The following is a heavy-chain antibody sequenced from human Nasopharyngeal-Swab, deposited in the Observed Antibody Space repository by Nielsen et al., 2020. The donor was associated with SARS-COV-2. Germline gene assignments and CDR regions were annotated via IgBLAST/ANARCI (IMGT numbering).Heavy chain of an antibody. J-gene: IGHJ4*02. CDR1: GGTFSSYA. D-gene: IGHD1-20*01. V-gene: IGHV1-69*13. Sequence: SVKVSCKASGGTFSSYAISWVRQAPGQGLEWMGGIIPIFGTANYAQKFQGRVTITADESTSTAYMELSSLRSEDTAVYYCARDSGGRYNWNAGIYFDYWCQGTLVTVSS. CDR2: IIPIFGTA. CDR3: ARDSGGRYNWNAGIYFDY.